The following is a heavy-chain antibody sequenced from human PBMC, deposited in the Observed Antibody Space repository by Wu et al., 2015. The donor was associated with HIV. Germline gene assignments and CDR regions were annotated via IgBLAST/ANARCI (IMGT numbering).Heavy chain of an antibody. CDR3: ARNLLTFRGITKVYSLSPLDY. CDR2: INSYNGST. Sequence: QVQVVQSGAEVKKPGASVKVSCKTSGFTFTSFGINWVRQAPGQGLEWMGWINSYNGSTNFAQKFQDRVTLTRDTSTRTVYMELRSLRSDDTAVYYCARNLLTFRGITKVYSLSPLDYWGQGTLVTVSS. J-gene: IGHJ4*02. D-gene: IGHD3-16*01. CDR1: GFTFTSFG. V-gene: IGHV1-18*01.